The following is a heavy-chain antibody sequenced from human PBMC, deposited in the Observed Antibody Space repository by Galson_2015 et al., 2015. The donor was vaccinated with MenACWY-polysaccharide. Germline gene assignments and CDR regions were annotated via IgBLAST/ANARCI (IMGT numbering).Heavy chain of an antibody. D-gene: IGHD7-27*01. Sequence: SLRLSCAASGLTFSTYAMHWVCQAPGKGLEWVTVISYDGSNKYYADSVKGRFTISRDSSQNSFYLQMSSLRADDTAIYYCARDRITGDSRWEFDYWGQGTLVTVSS. CDR3: ARDRITGDSRWEFDY. CDR1: GLTFSTYA. V-gene: IGHV3-30*04. J-gene: IGHJ4*02. CDR2: ISYDGSNK.